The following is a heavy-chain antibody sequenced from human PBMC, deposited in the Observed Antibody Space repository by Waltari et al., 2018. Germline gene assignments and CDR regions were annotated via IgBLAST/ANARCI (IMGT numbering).Heavy chain of an antibody. J-gene: IGHJ5*02. CDR1: GGPFSGYY. D-gene: IGHD1-7*01. Sequence: QVQLQQLGAGLLKPSETLSLPCAVYGGPFSGYYWSWSRQPPGKGLEWIGEINHSGSTNYNPSLKSRVTISVDTSKNQFSLKLSSVTAADTAVYYCARRTNWFDPWGQGTLVTVSS. V-gene: IGHV4-34*01. CDR3: ARRTNWFDP. CDR2: INHSGST.